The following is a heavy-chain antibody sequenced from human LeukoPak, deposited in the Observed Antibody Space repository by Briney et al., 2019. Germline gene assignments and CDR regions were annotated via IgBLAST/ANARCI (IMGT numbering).Heavy chain of an antibody. CDR1: GGTFSSYA. D-gene: IGHD6-19*01. V-gene: IGHV1-69*04. Sequence: GASVKVSCKASGGTFSSYAISWVRQAPGQGLEWMGRIIPILGIANYAQKFQGRVTITADKSTSTAYMELSSLRSEDTAVYYCARGSSGWYVFDYWGQGTLVTVSS. CDR3: ARGSSGWYVFDY. J-gene: IGHJ4*02. CDR2: IIPILGIA.